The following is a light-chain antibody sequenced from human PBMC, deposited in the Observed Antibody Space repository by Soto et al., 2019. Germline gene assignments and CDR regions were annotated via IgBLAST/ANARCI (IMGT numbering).Light chain of an antibody. J-gene: IGKJ4*01. CDR2: DAS. CDR3: QQFSSYPLT. CDR1: QSVSSSY. V-gene: IGKV3-20*01. Sequence: EIVVTQSPGTLSLSPGERATLSCRASQSVSSSYLAWYQQKPGQAPRLLIYDASSRATGIPDRFSGGGSGTDFTLTISRLEPEDFAVYYCQQFSSYPLTFGGGTKVDIK.